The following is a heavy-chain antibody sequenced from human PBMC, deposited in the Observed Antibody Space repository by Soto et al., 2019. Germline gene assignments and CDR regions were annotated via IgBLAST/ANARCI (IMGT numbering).Heavy chain of an antibody. Sequence: AGGSLRLSCAASGFTFDDYGMSWVRQAPGKGLEWVSGINWNGGSTGYADSVKGRFTISRDNAKNSLYLQMNSLRAEDTALYHCARVQRGIRERGAFDIWGQGTMVTVSS. CDR3: ARVQRGIRERGAFDI. D-gene: IGHD1-26*01. V-gene: IGHV3-20*01. J-gene: IGHJ3*02. CDR2: INWNGGST. CDR1: GFTFDDYG.